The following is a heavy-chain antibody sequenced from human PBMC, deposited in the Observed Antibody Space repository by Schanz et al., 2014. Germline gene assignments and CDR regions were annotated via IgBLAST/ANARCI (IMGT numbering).Heavy chain of an antibody. Sequence: EVQLVEFGGGLVQPGGSLRLSCAASGFTFSSYSMNWVRQAPGKELEWVSYISSSSSTIYYADSVKGRFTISRDNAKNSRYLQMNSLRDEDTAVYYCARGGATRFDYWGQGTLVTVSS. CDR3: ARGGATRFDY. CDR1: GFTFSSYS. V-gene: IGHV3-48*02. CDR2: ISSSSSTI. D-gene: IGHD1-26*01. J-gene: IGHJ4*02.